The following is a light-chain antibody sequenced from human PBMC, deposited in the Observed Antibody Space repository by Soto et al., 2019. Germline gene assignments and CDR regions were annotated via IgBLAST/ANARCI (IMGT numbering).Light chain of an antibody. Sequence: QSVLTQPPSVSGAPGQRVTISCTGTSSNIGAGYNVHWYQQFPGTAPKLLIHSNNNRPSGVPDRFSGSKSGTSASLAITGLQPEDEADYYCQSFDTTLSGVLFGGGTQLTVL. V-gene: IGLV1-40*01. CDR2: SNN. J-gene: IGLJ3*02. CDR1: SSNIGAGYN. CDR3: QSFDTTLSGVL.